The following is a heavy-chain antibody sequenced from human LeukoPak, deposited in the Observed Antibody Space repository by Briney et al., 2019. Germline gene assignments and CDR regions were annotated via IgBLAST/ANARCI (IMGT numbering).Heavy chain of an antibody. Sequence: ASVKVSCKASGYTFTGYYMHWVRQAPGQGLEWMGWINPNSGGTNYAQKFQGRVTMTRDTSISTAYMELTSLRSDDTAVYYCARTLTTESYYFDYWGQGTLVTVSS. CDR1: GYTFTGYY. CDR3: ARTLTTESYYFDY. CDR2: INPNSGGT. J-gene: IGHJ4*02. V-gene: IGHV1-2*02. D-gene: IGHD4-11*01.